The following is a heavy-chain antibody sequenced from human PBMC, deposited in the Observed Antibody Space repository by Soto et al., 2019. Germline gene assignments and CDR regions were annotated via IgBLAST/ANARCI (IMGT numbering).Heavy chain of an antibody. V-gene: IGHV5-10-1*03. CDR3: ARRREDIVVVPAAIDYGMDV. D-gene: IGHD2-2*02. Sequence: EVQLVQSGAEVKKPGESLRISCKGSGYSFTSYWISWVRQMPGKGLEWMGRIDPSDSYTNYSPSFQGHVTISADKSISTAYRQWSSLKASDTAMDYCARRREDIVVVPAAIDYGMDVWGQGTTVTVSS. CDR1: GYSFTSYW. CDR2: IDPSDSYT. J-gene: IGHJ6*02.